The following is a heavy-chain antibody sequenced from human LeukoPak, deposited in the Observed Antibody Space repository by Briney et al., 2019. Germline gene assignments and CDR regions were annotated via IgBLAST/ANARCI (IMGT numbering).Heavy chain of an antibody. CDR3: ARGSIIWFGASTFDY. V-gene: IGHV4-34*01. J-gene: IGHJ4*02. Sequence: SETLSLTCAVYGGSFSGYYWSWIRQPPGKGLEWIGEINHSGSTNYNPSLKSRVTISVDTSKNQFSLKLSSETAADTAVYYCARGSIIWFGASTFDYWGQGTLVTVSS. D-gene: IGHD3-10*01. CDR1: GGSFSGYY. CDR2: INHSGST.